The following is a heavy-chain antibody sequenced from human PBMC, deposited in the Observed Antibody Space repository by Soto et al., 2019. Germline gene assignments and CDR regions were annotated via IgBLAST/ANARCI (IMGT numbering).Heavy chain of an antibody. CDR1: GYSFTSYW. CDR3: ARQQQRYFDWLPPEKALYGMDV. D-gene: IGHD3-9*01. V-gene: IGHV5-51*01. Sequence: HGEPLKISCKGSGYSFTSYWIGWVRQMPGKGLEWMGIIYPGDSDTRYSPSFQGQVTISADKSISTAYLQWSSLKASDTAMYYCARQQQRYFDWLPPEKALYGMDVWGQGTTVTVSS. J-gene: IGHJ6*02. CDR2: IYPGDSDT.